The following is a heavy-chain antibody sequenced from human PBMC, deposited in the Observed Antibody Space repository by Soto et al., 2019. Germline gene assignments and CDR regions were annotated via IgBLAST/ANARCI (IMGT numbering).Heavy chain of an antibody. V-gene: IGHV1-69*02. D-gene: IGHD3-22*01. CDR2: IIPILGIA. CDR1: GDTFTSYT. CDR3: ARNNLRGYDSSGYPFAY. J-gene: IGHJ4*02. Sequence: ASVKVSCKASGDTFTSYTISWVRQAPGQGLEWMGRIIPILGIANYAQKFQGRVTITADKSTSTAYMELSSLRSEDTAVYYCARNNLRGYDSSGYPFAYWGQGTLVTVSS.